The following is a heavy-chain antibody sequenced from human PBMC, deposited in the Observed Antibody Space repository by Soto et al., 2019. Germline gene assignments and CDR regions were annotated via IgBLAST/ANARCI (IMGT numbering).Heavy chain of an antibody. CDR3: ARGYGGTSPPRDY. D-gene: IGHD5-18*01. Sequence: GGSLRLSCAASGFTFSTYAMHWVRQAPGKGLEWVALISYEGRIKYSADSVKGRPTISRNNSKTPFFLKMNSRRLENTVVYYWARGYGGTSPPRDYGGQETLLTVSS. CDR2: ISYEGRIK. J-gene: IGHJ4*02. CDR1: GFTFSTYA. V-gene: IGHV3-30*04.